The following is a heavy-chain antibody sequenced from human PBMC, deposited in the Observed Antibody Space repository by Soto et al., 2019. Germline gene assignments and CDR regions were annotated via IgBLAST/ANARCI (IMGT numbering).Heavy chain of an antibody. CDR2: ISGSGGST. D-gene: IGHD2-2*03. CDR3: AKEPEPLGIVVVPAAFSPGYYFDY. CDR1: GFTFSSYA. Sequence: GGSLRLSCAASGFTFSSYAMSWVRQAPGKGLEWVSAISGSGGSTYYADSVKGRFTISRDNSKNTLYLQMNSLRAEDTAVYYCAKEPEPLGIVVVPAAFSPGYYFDYWGQGTLVTVSS. J-gene: IGHJ4*02. V-gene: IGHV3-23*01.